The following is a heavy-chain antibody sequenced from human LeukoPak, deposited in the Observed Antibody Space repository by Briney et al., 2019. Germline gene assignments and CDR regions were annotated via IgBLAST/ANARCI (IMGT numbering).Heavy chain of an antibody. Sequence: PSETLSLTCTVSGDSISSYYWSWIRQPAGQGLEWIGHIYISGITNYNPSLKSRVAMSVDTSKNQLSLKLSSVTAADTAVYYCARGSFSGSGWPFNDYWGQGTLVTVSS. CDR1: GDSISSYY. CDR2: IYISGIT. V-gene: IGHV4-4*07. J-gene: IGHJ4*02. D-gene: IGHD6-19*01. CDR3: ARGSFSGSGWPFNDY.